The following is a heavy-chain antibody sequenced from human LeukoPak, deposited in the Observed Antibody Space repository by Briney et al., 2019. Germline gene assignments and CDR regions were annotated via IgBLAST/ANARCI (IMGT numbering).Heavy chain of an antibody. CDR1: GYSLGKNYY. J-gene: IGHJ4*02. Sequence: PSDTLSLTCAVSGYSLGKNYYWGWIRQSPGKGLEWIGRIYGRASTSYNPSLMNRVTMSVDTSKNHFSLQLTSVTAADTAVYYCARYDSRGSASTRFDYWGPGILVTVSS. D-gene: IGHD3-16*01. CDR2: IYGRAST. V-gene: IGHV4-38-2*01. CDR3: ARYDSRGSASTRFDY.